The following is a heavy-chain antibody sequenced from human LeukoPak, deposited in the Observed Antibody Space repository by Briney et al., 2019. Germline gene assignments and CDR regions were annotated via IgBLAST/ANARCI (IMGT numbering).Heavy chain of an antibody. V-gene: IGHV3-30-3*01. CDR2: ISYDGSNK. J-gene: IGHJ3*02. CDR1: GFTLSSYA. D-gene: IGHD3-3*01. CDR3: ARSGIFWSGCLNAFDI. Sequence: GGSLRLSCAASGFTLSSYAMHWVRHAPGKGLEWVAVISYDGSNKYYADSLKGRFTISRDNSKNTLYLQMNSVRAEDTAVYYCARSGIFWSGCLNAFDIWGQGTMVTVSS.